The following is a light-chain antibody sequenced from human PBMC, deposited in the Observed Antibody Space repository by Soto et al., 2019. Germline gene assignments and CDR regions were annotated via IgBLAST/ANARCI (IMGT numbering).Light chain of an antibody. CDR2: DVS. V-gene: IGLV2-14*01. J-gene: IGLJ1*01. CDR3: SSYSSGGSYV. Sequence: QSALTQPASVSGSPGLSIAISCTGTSRDVGGYNSVSWYQQQPGKVPKLMIYDVSNRPSGVSHRFSGSKSGNTASLTISGLQAEDEGDYYCSSYSSGGSYVFGTGTKVTVL. CDR1: SRDVGGYNS.